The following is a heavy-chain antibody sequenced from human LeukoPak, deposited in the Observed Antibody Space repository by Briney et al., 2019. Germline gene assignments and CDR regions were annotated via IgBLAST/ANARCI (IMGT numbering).Heavy chain of an antibody. V-gene: IGHV4-39*01. Sequence: PSETLSLTCAVYGGSFSGHYWGWIRQPPGKGLEWIGSISYSGSTYYNPSLKSRVTISVDTSKNHFSLKLSSVTAADTAVYYCARQWGVWFGEWGFDPWGQGTLVTVSS. CDR2: ISYSGST. D-gene: IGHD3-10*01. J-gene: IGHJ5*02. CDR1: GGSFSGHY. CDR3: ARQWGVWFGEWGFDP.